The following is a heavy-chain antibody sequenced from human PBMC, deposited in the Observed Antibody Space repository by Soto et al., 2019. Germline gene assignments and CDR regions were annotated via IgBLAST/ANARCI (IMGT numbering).Heavy chain of an antibody. D-gene: IGHD2-15*01. V-gene: IGHV3-30*18. J-gene: IGHJ6*02. CDR1: VFTFSSYG. Sequence: PGGSLRLSCAASVFTFSSYGMHWVRQAPGKGLEWVAVISYDGSNKYYADSVKGRFTISRDNSKNTLYLQMNSLRAEDTAVYYCANGYYSGSYGMDACGQGTTVTVSS. CDR2: ISYDGSNK. CDR3: ANGYYSGSYGMDA.